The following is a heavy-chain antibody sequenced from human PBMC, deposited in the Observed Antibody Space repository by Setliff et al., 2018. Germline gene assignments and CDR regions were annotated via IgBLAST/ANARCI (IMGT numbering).Heavy chain of an antibody. CDR3: ARDCRIGDGEYYFDY. CDR1: TFTFTKYA. CDR2: IHVSGGST. J-gene: IGHJ4*01. Sequence: GESLKLSCVASTFTFTKYAVTWVRQAPGKGLEWVSSIHVSGGSTYYADSVKGRFTISRDNSRNTLYLQMNSLRAEDTAVYYCARDCRIGDGEYYFDYWGHGTLVTVSS. D-gene: IGHD3-10*01. V-gene: IGHV3-23*01.